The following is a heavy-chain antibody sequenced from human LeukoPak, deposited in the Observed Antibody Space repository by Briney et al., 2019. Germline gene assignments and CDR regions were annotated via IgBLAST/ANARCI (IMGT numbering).Heavy chain of an antibody. J-gene: IGHJ6*03. Sequence: PGGSLRLSCAASGFTFSSNGMSWVRKAPGKGLEWVSSISGSGDKTYYADSVKGRFTISRDNSKSTMYLQMNSLRAEDTAVYHCAKFQGALLGNYYMDVWGKGTTVTVSS. CDR3: AKFQGALLGNYYMDV. V-gene: IGHV3-23*01. CDR1: GFTFSSNG. CDR2: ISGSGDKT.